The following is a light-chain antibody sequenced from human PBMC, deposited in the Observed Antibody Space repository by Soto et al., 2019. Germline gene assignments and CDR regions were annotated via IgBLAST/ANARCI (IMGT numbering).Light chain of an antibody. CDR1: SSDVGGYIY. CDR3: SSYTSSSTAWV. CDR2: EVS. Sequence: QSVLTQPASVSGSPGQSITISCTGTSSDVGGYIYVSWYQQHPGKAPKLMIYEVSNRPSGVSNRFSGSKSGNTASLTISGLQAEDEADYYCSSYTSSSTAWVFGGGTKLTVL. V-gene: IGLV2-14*01. J-gene: IGLJ3*02.